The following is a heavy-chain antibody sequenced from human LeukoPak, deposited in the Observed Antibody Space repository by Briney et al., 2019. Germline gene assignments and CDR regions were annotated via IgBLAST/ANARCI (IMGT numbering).Heavy chain of an antibody. CDR2: INPKSGGT. CDR1: GYTFTNYY. CDR3: AIMTTVTRDWFDP. D-gene: IGHD4-17*01. J-gene: IGHJ5*02. V-gene: IGHV1-2*02. Sequence: ASVKVSCKASGYTFTNYYMHWVRQAPGQGLEWMGWINPKSGGTNYAQTFQGRVTVTRDTSITTAYMELSRLRSDDTAVYYCAIMTTVTRDWFDPWGQGTLVTVSS.